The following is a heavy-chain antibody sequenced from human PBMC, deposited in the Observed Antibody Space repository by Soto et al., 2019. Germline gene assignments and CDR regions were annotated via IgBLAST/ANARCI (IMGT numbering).Heavy chain of an antibody. CDR2: IIPILGIA. J-gene: IGHJ3*02. CDR3: ARAIPLVAARDADAFDI. D-gene: IGHD2-15*01. Sequence: ASVKVSCKASGGTFSSYTISWVRQAPGQGLEWMGRIIPILGIANYAQKFQGRVKITADKSTSTAYMELSSLRSEDTAVYYCARAIPLVAARDADAFDIWGQGTMVTVSS. V-gene: IGHV1-69*02. CDR1: GGTFSSYT.